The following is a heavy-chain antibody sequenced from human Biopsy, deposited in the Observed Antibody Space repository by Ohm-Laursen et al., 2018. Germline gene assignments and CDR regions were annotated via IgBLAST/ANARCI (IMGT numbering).Heavy chain of an antibody. V-gene: IGHV4-59*08. CDR3: ARRGSGGRSFDY. Sequence: GTLSLTCTVSGGSISGSSWSWIRQAPGKGLEWIGFISNSGNTNYNPSLKSRVTISADTSKNQFSLKLGPVTVADTAVFYCARRGSGGRSFDYWGQGSLVTVSS. J-gene: IGHJ4*02. D-gene: IGHD2-15*01. CDR2: ISNSGNT. CDR1: GGSISGSS.